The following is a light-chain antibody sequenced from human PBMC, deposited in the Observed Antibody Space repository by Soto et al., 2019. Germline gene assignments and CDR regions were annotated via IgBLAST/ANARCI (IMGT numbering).Light chain of an antibody. Sequence: AIQLTQSPSSLSASVGDRVTITCRASQGISSALAWYQHKPGRAPTLLIYDASSLQSGVSSRFSGSGSGTDFTLTICSLQPEDFATYYCQQFQSEAITFGGGTKLAIK. CDR2: DAS. CDR1: QGISSA. CDR3: QQFQSEAIT. J-gene: IGKJ4*02. V-gene: IGKV1-13*02.